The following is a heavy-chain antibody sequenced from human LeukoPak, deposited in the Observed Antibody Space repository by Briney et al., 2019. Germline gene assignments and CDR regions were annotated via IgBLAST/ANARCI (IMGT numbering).Heavy chain of an antibody. J-gene: IGHJ4*02. CDR2: IIPIFGTA. Sequence: GASVKVSCKASGGTFSSYAISWVRQAPGQGLEWMGGIIPIFGTANYAQRFQGRVTITADESTSTAYMELSSLRSEDTAVYYCANSQERSYYGVYWGQGTLVTVSS. V-gene: IGHV1-69*13. CDR3: ANSQERSYYGVY. CDR1: GGTFSSYA. D-gene: IGHD3-10*01.